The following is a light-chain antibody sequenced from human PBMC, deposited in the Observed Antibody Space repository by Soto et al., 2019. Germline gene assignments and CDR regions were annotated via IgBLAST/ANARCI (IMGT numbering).Light chain of an antibody. V-gene: IGLV2-14*01. CDR3: SSYTSSSTHVV. CDR2: EVS. Sequence: QSVLTQPASVSGSPGQSITISCTGTSSDVGGYNYVSWYQQHPGKAPKLMIYEVSNRPSGVSNRFSGSKSGNTASLTISGLQAEDEDDYYCSSYTSSSTHVVFGGGTKVTVL. J-gene: IGLJ2*01. CDR1: SSDVGGYNY.